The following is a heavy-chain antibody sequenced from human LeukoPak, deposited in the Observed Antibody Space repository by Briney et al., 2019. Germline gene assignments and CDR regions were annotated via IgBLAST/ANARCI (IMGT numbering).Heavy chain of an antibody. J-gene: IGHJ4*02. CDR1: GFTVSSNY. Sequence: GGSLRLSCAASGFTVSSNYMSWVRQAPGKGLEWVSVIYSGGSTYYADSVKGRFTISRDNSKNTLYLQMNSLRAEDTAVYYCARVGSPYCSSTSCYEYYFDYWGQGTLVTVSS. CDR2: IYSGGST. D-gene: IGHD2-2*01. V-gene: IGHV3-53*01. CDR3: ARVGSPYCSSTSCYEYYFDY.